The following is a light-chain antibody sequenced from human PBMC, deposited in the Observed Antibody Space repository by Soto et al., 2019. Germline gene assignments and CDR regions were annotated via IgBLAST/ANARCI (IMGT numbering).Light chain of an antibody. J-gene: IGKJ2*01. Sequence: DIRVIQSPSSLSASVGDRVTITCRASLRISKYLNWYQQEPGKAPKLLIYEASTLESGVPSRFSGSRSGTEFTLTVSSLQPDDFATYYCQQYNDSFPFTFGQGTKLEI. CDR2: EAS. V-gene: IGKV1-5*03. CDR3: QQYNDSFPFT. CDR1: LRISKY.